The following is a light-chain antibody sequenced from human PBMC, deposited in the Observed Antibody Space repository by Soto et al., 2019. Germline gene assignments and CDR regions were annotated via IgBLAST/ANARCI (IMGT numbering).Light chain of an antibody. CDR3: QQYNNWPPANT. CDR1: QSVSSN. J-gene: IGKJ2*01. Sequence: EIVMTQSPATLSVSPGERATLSCRASQSVSSNLAWYQQKPGQAPRLLIYGASTRATGFPARFSGSGSGTELTLTISSLQSADFAVYYCQQYNNWPPANTFGQGTKLEIK. V-gene: IGKV3-15*01. CDR2: GAS.